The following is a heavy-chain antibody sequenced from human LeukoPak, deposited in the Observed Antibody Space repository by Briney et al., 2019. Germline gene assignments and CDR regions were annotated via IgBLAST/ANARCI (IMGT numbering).Heavy chain of an antibody. V-gene: IGHV4-59*01. CDR3: ARGAGWYDY. Sequence: SETLSLTCTVSGGSINSDYWSWLRQPPGGGPEWIAYIYHTGKTNYNPSLKSRVTISIDTSKKQFSLKMSSVTAADTAVYYCARGAGWYDYWGQGTLVTVSS. CDR2: IYHTGKT. CDR1: GGSINSDY. J-gene: IGHJ4*02. D-gene: IGHD6-19*01.